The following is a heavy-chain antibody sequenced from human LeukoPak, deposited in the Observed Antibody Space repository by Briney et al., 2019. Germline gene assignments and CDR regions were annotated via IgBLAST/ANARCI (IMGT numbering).Heavy chain of an antibody. CDR2: IYYSGRT. J-gene: IGHJ1*01. CDR1: GDSVSRSDSY. V-gene: IGHV4-39*01. D-gene: IGHD3-22*01. Sequence: PSETLSLTCSVSGDSVSRSDSYWDWIRQPPGKGLEWIGTIYYSGRTYYSPSLKSRVTMSVDPSNNQFSLNLRSVTAADAALYYCARRRYYDGSGYLEWGQGTLLSVSS. CDR3: ARRRYYDGSGYLE.